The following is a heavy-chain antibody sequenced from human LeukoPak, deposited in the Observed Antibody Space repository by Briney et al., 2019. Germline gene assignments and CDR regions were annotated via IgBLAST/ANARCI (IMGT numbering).Heavy chain of an antibody. CDR1: GFTFSSYG. CDR3: AREVSPVGGAFDY. CDR2: IQYDGSNK. D-gene: IGHD3-16*01. Sequence: GGSLRLSCAAFGFTFSSYGMHWVRQAPGRGLEWMAFIQYDGSNKFYADSVKGRFTISRDNSKNTLYLQMNSLRAEDTAVYYCAREVSPVGGAFDYWGQGTLVTVSS. V-gene: IGHV3-30*02. J-gene: IGHJ4*02.